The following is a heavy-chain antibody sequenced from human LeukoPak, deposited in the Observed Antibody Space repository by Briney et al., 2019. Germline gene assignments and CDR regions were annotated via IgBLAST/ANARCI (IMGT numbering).Heavy chain of an antibody. CDR2: ISAYNGNT. CDR3: ARWGGYYDSSGQLDY. Sequence: ASVNVSCKASGYTFTSYGISWVRQAPGQGLEWMGWISAYNGNTNYAQKLQGRVTMTTDTSTSTAYMELRSLRSDDTAVYYCARWGGYYDSSGQLDYWGQGTLVTVSS. V-gene: IGHV1-18*01. D-gene: IGHD3-22*01. J-gene: IGHJ4*02. CDR1: GYTFTSYG.